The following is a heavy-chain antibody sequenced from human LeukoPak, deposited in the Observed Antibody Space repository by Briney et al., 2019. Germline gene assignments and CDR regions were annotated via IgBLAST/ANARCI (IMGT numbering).Heavy chain of an antibody. J-gene: IGHJ4*02. CDR3: AKDIRSGSSLLRY. D-gene: IGHD6-6*01. Sequence: SGGSLRLSCAASGFTFDDYAMHWVRQAPGKGLEWVSLISGDGDSTYYADSVKGRFTISRDNSKNSLYLQMNSLRSDDTASYYCAKDIRSGSSLLRYWGQGTLVSVST. V-gene: IGHV3-43*02. CDR1: GFTFDDYA. CDR2: ISGDGDST.